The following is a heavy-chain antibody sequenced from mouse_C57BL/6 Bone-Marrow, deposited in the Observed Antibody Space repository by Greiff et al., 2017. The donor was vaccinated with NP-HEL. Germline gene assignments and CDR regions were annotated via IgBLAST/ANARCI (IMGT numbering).Heavy chain of an antibody. CDR1: GYTFTSYW. J-gene: IGHJ2*01. D-gene: IGHD1-1*01. CDR3: ASQVYYYGSSYDYFDY. V-gene: IGHV1-53*01. CDR2: INPSNGGT. Sequence: QVQLQQPGTELVKPGASVKLSCKASGYTFTSYWMHWVKQRPGQGLEWIGNINPSNGGTNYNEKFKSKATLTVDKSSSTAYMQLSSLTSEDSAVYYCASQVYYYGSSYDYFDYWGQGTTLTVSS.